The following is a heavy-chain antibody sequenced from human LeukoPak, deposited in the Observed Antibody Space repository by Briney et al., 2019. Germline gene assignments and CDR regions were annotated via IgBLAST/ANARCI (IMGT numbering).Heavy chain of an antibody. CDR3: ARARYYYDSSGYSAFDY. D-gene: IGHD3-22*01. CDR2: IYTSGST. Sequence: SETLSLTCTVSGGSISSGSDYWSWIRQPAGKGLEWIGRIYTSGSTNYNPSLKSRVTISLDTSKNQFSLKLSSVTAADTAVYYCARARYYYDSSGYSAFDYWGQGNLVTVSS. J-gene: IGHJ4*02. V-gene: IGHV4-61*02. CDR1: GGSISSGSDY.